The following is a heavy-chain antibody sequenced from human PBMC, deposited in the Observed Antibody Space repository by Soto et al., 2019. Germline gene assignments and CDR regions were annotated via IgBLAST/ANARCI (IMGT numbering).Heavy chain of an antibody. J-gene: IGHJ6*03. Sequence: QVQLQESGPGLVKPSGTLSLTCAVSGGSVTISNWWSWVRQTPGKGLEWIGQIHHSGSTNYNPSLTSRVTISVDKSKNQFSLEMKSVTAADTAVYYCARGDYYFYMDVWGKGTTVTVSS. CDR3: ARGDYYFYMDV. V-gene: IGHV4-4*02. CDR1: GGSVTISNW. D-gene: IGHD1-26*01. CDR2: IHHSGST.